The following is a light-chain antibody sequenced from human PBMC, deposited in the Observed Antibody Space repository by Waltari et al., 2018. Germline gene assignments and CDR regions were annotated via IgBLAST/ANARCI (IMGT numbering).Light chain of an antibody. CDR1: NIGSKS. Sequence: SYVLTQPPSVSVAPGKTARITCGGNNIGSKSVHRYQQKPGQAPVLVIYYDSDRPSGIPERFSGSNSGNTATLTISRVEAGDEADYYCQVWDSGSDHPVFGGGTKLTVL. V-gene: IGLV3-21*04. CDR3: QVWDSGSDHPV. J-gene: IGLJ3*02. CDR2: YDS.